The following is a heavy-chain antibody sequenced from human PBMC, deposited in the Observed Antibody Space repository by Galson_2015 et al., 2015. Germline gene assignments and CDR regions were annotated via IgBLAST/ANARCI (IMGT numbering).Heavy chain of an antibody. CDR1: GYTFTSYY. CDR3: ARDPVDTAMVGPDYYFDY. V-gene: IGHV1-46*01. J-gene: IGHJ4*02. CDR2: INPSGGST. Sequence: SVKVSCKASGYTFTSYYMHWVRQAPGQGLGWMGIINPSGGSTSYAQKFQGRVTMTRDTSTSTVYMELSSLRSEDTAVYYCARDPVDTAMVGPDYYFDYWGQGTLVTVSS. D-gene: IGHD5-18*01.